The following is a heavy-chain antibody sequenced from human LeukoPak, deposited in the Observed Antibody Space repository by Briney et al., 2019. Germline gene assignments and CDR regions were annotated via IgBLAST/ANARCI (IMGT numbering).Heavy chain of an antibody. CDR3: ARAGPTLTTQLYYYYYIHV. CDR1: LYTFTGSF. D-gene: IGHD4-11*01. J-gene: IGHJ6*03. Sequence: ASLKVSRKAPLYTFTGSFMHRVRQAPGQWLEWMGRINPNSGVTHSAQKFPGRVTMTRDTYISTAYMELSRLRSDDTAVYYCARAGPTLTTQLYYYYYIHVWGNGTTVTVSS. CDR2: INPNSGVT. V-gene: IGHV1-2*06.